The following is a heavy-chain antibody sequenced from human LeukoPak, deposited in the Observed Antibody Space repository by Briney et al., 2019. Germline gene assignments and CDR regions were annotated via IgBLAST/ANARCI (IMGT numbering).Heavy chain of an antibody. V-gene: IGHV3-30*04. CDR2: VSHDGSYK. CDR3: ARGARKGDDYGGFFDY. J-gene: IGHJ4*02. D-gene: IGHD4-23*01. CDR1: GFTFHNYA. Sequence: GGSLRLSCAASGFTFHNYALHWVRQAPGTGLEWVAVVSHDGSYKDYADSVKGRFTISRDNSRNKLYLQMNSLRPQDTAVYYCARGARKGDDYGGFFDYWGQGTLVTVSS.